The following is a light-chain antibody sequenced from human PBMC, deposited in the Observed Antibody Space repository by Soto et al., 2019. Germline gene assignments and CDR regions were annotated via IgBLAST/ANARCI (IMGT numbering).Light chain of an antibody. V-gene: IGKV1-39*01. CDR1: QTITSY. Sequence: DIQMTQSPSSLSASVGDRVTITCRASQTITSYLNWYHQKPGKAPKLLIYGASKLLSGVPSRFSGSGSGTDFTLTISSLQPEDFATYYCQQSHSPPHTFGQGTKVEVK. J-gene: IGKJ1*01. CDR3: QQSHSPPHT. CDR2: GAS.